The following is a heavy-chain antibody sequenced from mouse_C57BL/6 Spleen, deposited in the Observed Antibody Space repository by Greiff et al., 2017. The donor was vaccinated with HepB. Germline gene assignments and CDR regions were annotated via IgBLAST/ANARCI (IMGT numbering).Heavy chain of an antibody. CDR3: ARPNLDDYDWFAY. J-gene: IGHJ3*01. V-gene: IGHV1-64*01. CDR2: IHPNSGST. Sequence: QVQLKQPGAELVKPGASVKLSCKASGYTFTSYWMHWVKQRPGQGLEWIGMIHPNSGSTNYNEKFKSKATLTVDKSSSTAYMQLSSLTSEDSAVYYCARPNLDDYDWFAYWGQGTLVTVSA. CDR1: GYTFTSYW. D-gene: IGHD2-4*01.